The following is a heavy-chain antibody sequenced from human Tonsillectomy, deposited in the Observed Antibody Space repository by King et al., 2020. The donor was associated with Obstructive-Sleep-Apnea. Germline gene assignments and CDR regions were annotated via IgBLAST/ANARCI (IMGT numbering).Heavy chain of an antibody. D-gene: IGHD3-10*01. CDR1: GYTFTGYY. J-gene: IGHJ6*02. V-gene: IGHV1-2*06. CDR2: INPKSGGT. CDR3: ARGEVTMLRGEDGMDV. Sequence: HVQLVESGAEVKKPGASVKVSCKASGYTFTGYYMHWVRQAAGQGLEWMGRINPKSGGTKYAQKLQGRVTMTRDTSISTAYMEVSRLRSDDTAVYYCARGEVTMLRGEDGMDVWGQGTTVTVSS.